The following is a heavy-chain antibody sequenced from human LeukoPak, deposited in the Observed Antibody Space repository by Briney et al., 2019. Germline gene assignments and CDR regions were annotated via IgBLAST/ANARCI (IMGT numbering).Heavy chain of an antibody. CDR2: ISSSSSYI. Sequence: GGSLRLSCAASGFTFSSYSMNWVRQAPGKGLEWVSSISSSSSYIYYADSVKGRFTISRDNAKNSLYLQMNSLRAEDTAVYYCARETTPEGPLYYYYMDVWGKGTTVTVSS. CDR1: GFTFSSYS. J-gene: IGHJ6*03. V-gene: IGHV3-21*01. D-gene: IGHD1-1*01. CDR3: ARETTPEGPLYYYYMDV.